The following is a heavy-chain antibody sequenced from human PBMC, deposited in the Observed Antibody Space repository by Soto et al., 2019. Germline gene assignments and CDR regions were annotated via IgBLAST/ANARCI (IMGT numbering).Heavy chain of an antibody. CDR3: AGTTSHYWYYMDV. D-gene: IGHD1-7*01. CDR1: GDSVSSNSAA. Sequence: QTLSLTCAISGDSVSSNSAALNWIRQSPSRGLEWLGRTYYRSRWYNDYAVSVKSRITVNPDTSKNQFSLQLTSVTPEDTAVYYCAGTTSHYWYYMDVWGKGTTVTVSS. CDR2: TYYRSRWYN. V-gene: IGHV6-1*01. J-gene: IGHJ6*03.